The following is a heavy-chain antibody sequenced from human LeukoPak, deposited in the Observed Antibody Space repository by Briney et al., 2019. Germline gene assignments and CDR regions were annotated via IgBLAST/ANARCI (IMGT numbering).Heavy chain of an antibody. CDR2: MNPNSGNT. Sequence: ASVKVSCKASGYTFTSYDINWVRQATGQGLEWMGWMNPNSGNTGYAQKFQGRVTITRNTSISTAYMELSSLRSEDTAVYYCARALLGSLDAFDIWGQGTMVTVSS. J-gene: IGHJ3*02. CDR3: ARALLGSLDAFDI. D-gene: IGHD2-15*01. CDR1: GYTFTSYD. V-gene: IGHV1-8*03.